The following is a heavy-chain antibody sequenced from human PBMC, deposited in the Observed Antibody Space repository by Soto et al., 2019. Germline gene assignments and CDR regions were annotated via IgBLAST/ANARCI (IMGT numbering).Heavy chain of an antibody. CDR2: INNDGSHT. Sequence: GGSLRLPCAASGFTFSSYWMHWVRRSPGKGLLWVSHINNDGSHTTYADSGKGRFTISRDNSKNTLYLQMNSLRAEDTALYYCARGLSLGAYPFDPWGQGTLVTVSS. CDR3: ARGLSLGAYPFDP. CDR1: GFTFSSYW. V-gene: IGHV3-74*01. D-gene: IGHD3-16*01. J-gene: IGHJ5*02.